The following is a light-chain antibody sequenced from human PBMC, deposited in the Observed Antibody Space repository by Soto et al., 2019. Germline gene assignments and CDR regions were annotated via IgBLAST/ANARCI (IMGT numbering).Light chain of an antibody. Sequence: AIQLTQSPSSLSASVGDRVTITCRASQGISSALAWYQQKPGKAPKLLIYDASSLESGVPSRFSDSGSGTDFTLTISSLQPEDFATYYCQQFNSYPPWTFGQGTKLEIK. CDR1: QGISSA. CDR2: DAS. V-gene: IGKV1-13*02. CDR3: QQFNSYPPWT. J-gene: IGKJ2*02.